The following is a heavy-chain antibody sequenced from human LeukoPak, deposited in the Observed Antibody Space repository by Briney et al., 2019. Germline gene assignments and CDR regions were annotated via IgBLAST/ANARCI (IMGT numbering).Heavy chain of an antibody. CDR3: ARHIGGGIEDMDV. Sequence: SETLSLTCTVSGGSISSGGYYWSWIRQSPGKGLEWIGYIYVTGTRYNPYLQSRVTISVDRSRNQFFLKMSSVTAADTAVYYCARHIGGGIEDMDVWGKGTKVIVSS. J-gene: IGHJ6*03. CDR2: IYVTGT. CDR1: GGSISSGGYY. D-gene: IGHD3-16*02. V-gene: IGHV4-61*08.